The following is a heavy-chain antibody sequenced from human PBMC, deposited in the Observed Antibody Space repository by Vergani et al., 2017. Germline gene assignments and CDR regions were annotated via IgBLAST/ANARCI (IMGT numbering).Heavy chain of an antibody. V-gene: IGHV3-33*01. CDR1: GFTFSSYG. D-gene: IGHD5-18*01. Sequence: QVQLVESGGGVVQPGRSLRLSCAASGFTFSSYGMHWVRQAPGKGLEWVAVIWYDGSNKYYADSVKGRFTISRYNSKNTRYLQMNSLRAEDTAVYYCARDKQGYSYGTLDAFDIWGQGTMVTVSS. CDR3: ARDKQGYSYGTLDAFDI. J-gene: IGHJ3*02. CDR2: IWYDGSNK.